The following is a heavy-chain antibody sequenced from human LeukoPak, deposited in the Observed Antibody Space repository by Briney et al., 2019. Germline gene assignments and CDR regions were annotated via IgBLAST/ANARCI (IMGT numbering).Heavy chain of an antibody. J-gene: IGHJ4*02. Sequence: SETLSLTCTVSGGSISSHYWSWIRQPPGKGGEWIGYIYYSGTTNYNPSLKSRVTISVDTSKNQFSLKLSSVTAADTAVYYCARGVYIAAAQYGYWGQGTLVTVSS. CDR2: IYYSGTT. D-gene: IGHD6-13*01. CDR3: ARGVYIAAAQYGY. V-gene: IGHV4-59*11. CDR1: GGSISSHY.